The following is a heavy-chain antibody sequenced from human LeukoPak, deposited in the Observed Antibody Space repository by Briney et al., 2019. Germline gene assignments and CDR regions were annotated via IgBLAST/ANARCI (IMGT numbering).Heavy chain of an antibody. CDR1: GGSISTYY. J-gene: IGHJ6*02. Sequence: SETLSLTCTVSGGSISTYYWSWIRQPPGKGLEWIGTIYYSGSSFYNPSLKSRVTISVDTSKNQFSLKLSSVTAADTAEYYCAREGVLYGRYGMDVWGQGTTVTVSS. CDR3: AREGVLYGRYGMDV. V-gene: IGHV4-59*04. D-gene: IGHD3-16*02. CDR2: IYYSGSS.